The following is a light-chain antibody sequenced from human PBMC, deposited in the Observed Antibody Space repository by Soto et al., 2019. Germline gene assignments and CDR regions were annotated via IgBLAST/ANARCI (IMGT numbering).Light chain of an antibody. J-gene: IGLJ3*02. CDR3: CSYAGRTTWV. CDR2: EGT. CDR1: STNVGTYQA. Sequence: QSALTQPASVSGSPGQSVTISCTGTSTNVGTYQAISWYQQHPGKAPKLMIYEGTKLSSGVSNRFSGSKSGNTASLTISGLQAEDEADYYCCSYAGRTTWVFGGGTKLTVL. V-gene: IGLV2-23*01.